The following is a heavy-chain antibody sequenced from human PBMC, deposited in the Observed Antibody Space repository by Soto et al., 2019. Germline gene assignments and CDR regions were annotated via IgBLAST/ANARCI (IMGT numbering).Heavy chain of an antibody. D-gene: IGHD6-13*01. CDR2: NRNKARKYTT. CDR3: ARISAAVSNALDI. Sequence: EVQVVESGGGLVQPGGSLRLSCAGSGFTFRDHYMDWVRQAPGKGLEWVGRNRNKARKYTTEYAASVKGRFTISRDDSKNSQYLQMNSLKTEDTAVYYCARISAAVSNALDIWGQGTMVTVSS. V-gene: IGHV3-72*01. J-gene: IGHJ3*02. CDR1: GFTFRDHY.